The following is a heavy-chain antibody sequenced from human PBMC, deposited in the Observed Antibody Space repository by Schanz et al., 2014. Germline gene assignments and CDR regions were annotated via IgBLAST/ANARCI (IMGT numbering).Heavy chain of an antibody. V-gene: IGHV3-30*03. J-gene: IGHJ3*01. Sequence: QVQLVESGGGVVQPGRSLRLSCAASGFTFSDYYMSWIRQAPGKGLEWVAVISDDGSRRHYADFVTGRFTVSRDNSKNTVYLQMNSLRSEDTAVYYCTRDRGALINHNDALDLWGQGTMVSVSS. CDR3: TRDRGALINHNDALDL. D-gene: IGHD3-16*01. CDR1: GFTFSDYY. CDR2: ISDDGSRR.